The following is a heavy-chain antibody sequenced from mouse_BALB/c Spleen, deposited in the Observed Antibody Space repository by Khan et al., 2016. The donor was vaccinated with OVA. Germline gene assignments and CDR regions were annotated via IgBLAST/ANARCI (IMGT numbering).Heavy chain of an antibody. CDR2: INLTSGYT. J-gene: IGHJ2*01. V-gene: IGHV1-7*01. CDR3: TRDRIDY. CDR1: GYTFTTYW. Sequence: VQLQQSGAELAKPGASVKMSCKASGYTFTTYWMHWVKQRPGQGLEWIGYINLTSGYTDYNEKFKDRATLSADKSSSTAYMQLSSLTSEDSAVYYCTRDRIDYWGQGTTLTVSS.